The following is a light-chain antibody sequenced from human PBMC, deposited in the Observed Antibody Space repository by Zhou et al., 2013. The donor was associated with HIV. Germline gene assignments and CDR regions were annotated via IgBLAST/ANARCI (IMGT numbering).Light chain of an antibody. CDR1: QNIRNY. CDR3: QQATKLPRVT. Sequence: DVQLAQSPSSLSASVGDRVTISCRASQNIRNYVNWFQQKPGRAPKLLIYAASILQAGVPPRFTGSGSGTDFTLTITSLQPEDFATYYCQQATKLPRVTFGPGTRVDVK. V-gene: IGKV1-39*01. J-gene: IGKJ3*01. CDR2: AAS.